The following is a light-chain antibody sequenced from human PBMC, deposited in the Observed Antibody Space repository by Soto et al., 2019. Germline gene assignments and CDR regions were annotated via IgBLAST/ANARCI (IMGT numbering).Light chain of an antibody. CDR1: QSVNNY. Sequence: EIVLTQSPATLSLTTGERATLSCRASQSVNNYLAWYQQKPGQAPRLLIYDTSDRASGIPARFSGSGSGTDFTLTISSLEPEDFAVFYCQQRSVWPWTFGQGTKVDIK. CDR2: DTS. V-gene: IGKV3-11*01. CDR3: QQRSVWPWT. J-gene: IGKJ1*01.